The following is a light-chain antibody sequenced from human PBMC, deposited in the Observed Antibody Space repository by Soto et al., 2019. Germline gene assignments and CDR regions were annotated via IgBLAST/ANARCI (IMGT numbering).Light chain of an antibody. CDR3: SSYTSSSTRV. J-gene: IGLJ1*01. CDR1: SSDVGGYNY. CDR2: EVS. V-gene: IGLV2-14*01. Sequence: QSVLTQPASVSGSPGQSITISCTGTSSDVGGYNYVSWYQQHPGKAPKLMIYEVSNRPSGVSNRFSGSTSGNTASLTISGLPAEDEADHYCSSYTSSSTRVFGTGTKLTVL.